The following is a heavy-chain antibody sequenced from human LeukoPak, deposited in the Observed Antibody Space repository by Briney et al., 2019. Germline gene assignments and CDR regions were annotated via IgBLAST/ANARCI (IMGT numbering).Heavy chain of an antibody. CDR3: AKMYSSSWYYFDY. Sequence: GSLRLSCAASGFTFSSYTINWVRQAPGKGLEWVSTINGSGGSTYYADSVKGRFTISRDNSKNTLYLQMNSLRAEDTAVYYCAKMYSSSWYYFDYWGQGTLVTVSS. CDR1: GFTFSSYT. CDR2: INGSGGST. D-gene: IGHD6-13*01. J-gene: IGHJ4*02. V-gene: IGHV3-23*01.